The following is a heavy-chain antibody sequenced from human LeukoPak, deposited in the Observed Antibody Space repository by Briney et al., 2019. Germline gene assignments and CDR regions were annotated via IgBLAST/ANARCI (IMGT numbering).Heavy chain of an antibody. J-gene: IGHJ4*02. CDR1: GGSISSYY. CDR3: ARDRPISGAVPAASRHYFDY. Sequence: PSETLSLTCTVSGGSISSYYWSWIRQPPGKGLEWIGYIYYSGSTNYNPSLKSRVTISVDTSKNQFSLKLSSVTAADTAVYYCARDRPISGAVPAASRHYFDYWGQGTLVTVSS. CDR2: IYYSGST. D-gene: IGHD2-2*01. V-gene: IGHV4-59*01.